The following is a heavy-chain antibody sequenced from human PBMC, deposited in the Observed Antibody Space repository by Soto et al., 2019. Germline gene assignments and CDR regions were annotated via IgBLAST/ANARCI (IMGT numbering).Heavy chain of an antibody. CDR1: GFTFSSYG. V-gene: IGHV3-30*03. CDR3: ARDKGHDSSGANDY. CDR2: ISYDGSNK. J-gene: IGHJ4*02. D-gene: IGHD3-22*01. Sequence: QVQLVESGGGVVQPGRSLRLSCAASGFTFSSYGMHWVRQAPGKGLEWVAVISYDGSNKYYADSVKGRFTISRDNSKNTLYLQMNSLRAEDTAVYYCARDKGHDSSGANDYWGRGTLVTVSS.